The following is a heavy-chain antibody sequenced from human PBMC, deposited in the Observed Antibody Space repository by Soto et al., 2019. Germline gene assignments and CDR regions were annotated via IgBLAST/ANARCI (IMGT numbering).Heavy chain of an antibody. CDR3: AREPYGSGSYYGTN. CDR1: GYSFTSLW. CDR2: IYPGDSDT. J-gene: IGHJ4*02. Sequence: PGESLKISCKGSGYSFTSLWIGWVRQMPGKGLEWMGIIYPGDSDTRYSPSFQGQVTMTRDTSTSTVYMELSSLRSEDTAVYYCAREPYGSGSYYGTNWGQGTLVTVSS. V-gene: IGHV5-51*01. D-gene: IGHD3-10*01.